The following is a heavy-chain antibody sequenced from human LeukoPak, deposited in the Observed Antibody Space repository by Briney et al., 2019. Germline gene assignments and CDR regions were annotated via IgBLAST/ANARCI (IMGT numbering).Heavy chain of an antibody. Sequence: PSETLSLTCTVSGGSISNYYWTWIRQPPGKGLEWMGDIYYSGSTNYNPSLKSRVTISVATSKYQFSLKLRSVTAADTAIYYCARVDLGHIDYWGQGTLVTVSS. J-gene: IGHJ4*02. V-gene: IGHV4-59*01. CDR2: IYYSGST. CDR1: GGSISNYY. D-gene: IGHD3-16*01. CDR3: ARVDLGHIDY.